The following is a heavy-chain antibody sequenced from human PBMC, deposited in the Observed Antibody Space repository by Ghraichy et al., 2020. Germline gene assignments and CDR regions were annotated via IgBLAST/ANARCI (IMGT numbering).Heavy chain of an antibody. CDR1: GFTFSSYW. D-gene: IGHD1-26*01. J-gene: IGHJ6*02. V-gene: IGHV3-7*01. Sequence: LSLTCAVSGFTFSSYWMSWVRQVPGKGLEWVASIKEDGSDKSYVDSLRGRFTISRDNAKNSLYLQMNSLRAEDTALYYCARVGRSPHNYAMDVWGQGTTVTASS. CDR2: IKEDGSDK. CDR3: ARVGRSPHNYAMDV.